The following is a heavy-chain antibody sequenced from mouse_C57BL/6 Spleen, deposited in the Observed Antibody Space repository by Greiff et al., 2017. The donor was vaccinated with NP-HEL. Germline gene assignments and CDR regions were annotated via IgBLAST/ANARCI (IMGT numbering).Heavy chain of an antibody. CDR1: GYTFTSYD. D-gene: IGHD1-1*01. Sequence: VMLVESGPELVKPGASVKLSCKASGYTFTSYDINWVKQRPGQGLEWIGWIYPRDGSTKYNEKFKGKATLTVDTSSSTAYMELHSLTSEDSAVYFCARKAYGSSFDYWGQGPTLTVSS. V-gene: IGHV1-85*01. CDR2: IYPRDGST. CDR3: ARKAYGSSFDY. J-gene: IGHJ2*01.